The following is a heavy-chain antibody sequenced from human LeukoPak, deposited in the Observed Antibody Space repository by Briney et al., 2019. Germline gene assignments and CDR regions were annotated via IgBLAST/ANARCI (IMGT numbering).Heavy chain of an antibody. CDR3: ARGGITMVRGVIILFDY. CDR1: GFMFSTYW. CDR2: INHSGST. J-gene: IGHJ4*02. D-gene: IGHD3-10*01. V-gene: IGHV4-34*01. Sequence: GSLRLSCAASGFMFSTYWMSWVRQPPGKGLEWIGEINHSGSTNYNPSLKSRVTISVDTSKNQFSLKLSSVTAADTAVYYCARGGITMVRGVIILFDYWGQGTLVTVSS.